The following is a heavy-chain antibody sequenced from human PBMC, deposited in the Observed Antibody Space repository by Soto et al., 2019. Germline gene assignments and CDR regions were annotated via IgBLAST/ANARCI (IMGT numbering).Heavy chain of an antibody. CDR1: GGTFSSYA. J-gene: IGHJ6*02. CDR3: ARDPIYCSGGRCYYGRYCYYGMDV. V-gene: IGHV1-69*12. CDR2: IIPIFGTA. D-gene: IGHD2-15*01. Sequence: QVQLVQSGAEVKKPGSSVKVSCKASGGTFSSYAISWVRQAPGQGLEWMGWIIPIFGTAKYGQKFQGRVTITAHESTRTAYMELSRLSYEYPTEYYCARDPIYCSGGRCYYGRYCYYGMDVLGQGNTVTVSS.